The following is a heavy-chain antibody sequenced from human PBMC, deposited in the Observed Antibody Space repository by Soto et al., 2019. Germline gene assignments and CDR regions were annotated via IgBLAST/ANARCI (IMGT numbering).Heavy chain of an antibody. Sequence: QVQLVQSGAEVKKPGSSVKVSCKASGGTFSSYAISWVRQAPGQGLEWMGGIIPIFGTANYAQKFQGRVTITADESTSTADMELSSLRSEDTAVYYCARDLAPLDYVEWYFDLWGRGTLVTVSS. J-gene: IGHJ2*01. CDR3: ARDLAPLDYVEWYFDL. D-gene: IGHD4-17*01. CDR2: IIPIFGTA. CDR1: GGTFSSYA. V-gene: IGHV1-69*01.